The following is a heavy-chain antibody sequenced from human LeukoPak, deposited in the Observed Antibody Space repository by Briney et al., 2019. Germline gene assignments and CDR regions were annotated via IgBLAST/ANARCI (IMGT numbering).Heavy chain of an antibody. V-gene: IGHV4-59*01. CDR1: GGSISSYY. J-gene: IGHJ4*02. D-gene: IGHD3-22*01. CDR2: IYYSGST. CDR3: ASERRGGYYDTSGYYFDY. Sequence: SETLSLTCTVSGGSISSYYWSWIRQPPGKGLEWIGYIYYSGSTNYNPSLKSRVIISVDTSKNQFSLKLSSVTAADTAVYYCASERRGGYYDTSGYYFDYWGQGTLVTVSS.